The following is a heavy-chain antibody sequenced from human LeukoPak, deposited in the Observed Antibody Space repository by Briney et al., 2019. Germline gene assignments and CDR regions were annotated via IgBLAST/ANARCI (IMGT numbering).Heavy chain of an antibody. D-gene: IGHD1-26*01. CDR1: GFTFNTYG. V-gene: IGHV3-33*01. CDR3: ARDLAKGRYFDY. CDR2: MWFDGSKI. J-gene: IGHJ4*02. Sequence: PGGSLRLSCAASGFTFNTYGMHWVRQTPGKGLEWVAVMWFDGSKIYYTDSVKGRFTISRDNSKNTLFLQMSSLRAEDSGVYYCARDLAKGRYFDYWGQGTLVTVSS.